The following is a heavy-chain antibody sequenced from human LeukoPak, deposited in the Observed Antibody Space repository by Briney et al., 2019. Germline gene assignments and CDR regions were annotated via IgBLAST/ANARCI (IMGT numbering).Heavy chain of an antibody. CDR2: IYSGSTT. CDR3: ARVDTVMAYYFDL. J-gene: IGHJ4*02. D-gene: IGHD5-18*01. CDR1: GFTVSTYA. Sequence: GGSLRLSCAASGFTVSTYAMSWVRQAPGKGLEWVSTIYSGSTTYYADSVMGRFTISRHNSRNTLYLQMNSLRAEDTAVYYCARVDTVMAYYFDLWGQGTLVTVSS. V-gene: IGHV3-53*04.